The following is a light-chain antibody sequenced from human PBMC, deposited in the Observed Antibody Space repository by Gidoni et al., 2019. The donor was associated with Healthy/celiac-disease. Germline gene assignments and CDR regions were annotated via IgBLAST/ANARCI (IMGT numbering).Light chain of an antibody. Sequence: DIQMTQSPSSLSSSVGDRVTITCRASQSISSYLNWYQQKPGKDPKLLIYAASSLQSGVPSRFRGSGSGTDFTLTISSLQPEDFATYYCQQSYSTPPITFGPGTKVDIK. CDR1: QSISSY. V-gene: IGKV1-39*01. CDR2: AAS. CDR3: QQSYSTPPIT. J-gene: IGKJ3*01.